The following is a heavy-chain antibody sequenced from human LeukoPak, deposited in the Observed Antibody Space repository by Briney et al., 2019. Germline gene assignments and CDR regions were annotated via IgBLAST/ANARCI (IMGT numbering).Heavy chain of an antibody. V-gene: IGHV4-34*01. Sequence: SETLSLTCAVYGGSFSGYYWSWIRQPPGKGLEWIGEINHSGSTNYNPSLKSRVTISVDTSKNQFSLKLSSVTAADTAVYYCARLGLMPHRDSNWGSAGSASVDYWGQGTLVTVSS. D-gene: IGHD7-27*01. CDR2: INHSGST. CDR3: ARLGLMPHRDSNWGSAGSASVDY. J-gene: IGHJ4*02. CDR1: GGSFSGYY.